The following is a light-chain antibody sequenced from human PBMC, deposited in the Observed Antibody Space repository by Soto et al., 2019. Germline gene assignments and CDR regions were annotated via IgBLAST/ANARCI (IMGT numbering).Light chain of an antibody. CDR2: SNN. J-gene: IGLJ2*01. CDR3: AAWDDSLTGPV. CDR1: RSNIGTNV. V-gene: IGLV1-44*01. Sequence: QSVLTQPPSASGTPGQRVTISCSGSRSNIGTNVVNWYQQLPGTAPKFVIYSNNQRPSGVPDRFSGSKSGTSASLAISGLQSEDEAEYYCAAWDDSLTGPVFGGGTKLT.